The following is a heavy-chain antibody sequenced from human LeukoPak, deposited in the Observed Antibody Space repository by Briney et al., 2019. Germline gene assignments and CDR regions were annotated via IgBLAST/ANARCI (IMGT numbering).Heavy chain of an antibody. CDR2: ISGDGGST. CDR1: GFPFDDYA. V-gene: IGHV3-43*02. J-gene: IGHJ5*02. D-gene: IGHD3-3*01. Sequence: GGSLRLSCAASGFPFDDYAMQWVRQAPGGGLEWVSLISGDGGSTYYADSVKGRFTISRDNSKNSLYLQMNSLRTEDTALYYCAKDPGNGYDFWSGYSDNWFDPWGQGTLVTVSS. CDR3: AKDPGNGYDFWSGYSDNWFDP.